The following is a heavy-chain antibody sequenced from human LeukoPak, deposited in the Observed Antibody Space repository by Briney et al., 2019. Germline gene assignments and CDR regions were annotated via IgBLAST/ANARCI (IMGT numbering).Heavy chain of an antibody. CDR2: IYSGGST. J-gene: IGHJ4*02. CDR3: ASGYNYGYGDY. Sequence: PGGSLRLSCAASGFTVSSNYMTWVRQAPGKGLEWVSVIYSGGSTYYADSVKGRFTISRDSSKNTLYLQMNSLRAEDTAVYYCASGYNYGYGDYWGQGTLVTVSS. V-gene: IGHV3-66*01. CDR1: GFTVSSNY. D-gene: IGHD5-18*01.